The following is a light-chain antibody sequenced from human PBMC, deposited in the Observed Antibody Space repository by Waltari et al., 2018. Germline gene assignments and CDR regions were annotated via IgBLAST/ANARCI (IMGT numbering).Light chain of an antibody. CDR3: CSYAGSYTGV. J-gene: IGLJ3*02. V-gene: IGLV2-11*01. CDR2: DVS. Sequence: QSALTQPRSVSGSPGQSVTISCTGTSSDVGGYNYVSWYQQHPGKAPKLMIDDVSKRPSGVPDRCSGSKSGNTASLTISGLQAEDEADYYCCSYAGSYTGVFGGGTKLTVL. CDR1: SSDVGGYNY.